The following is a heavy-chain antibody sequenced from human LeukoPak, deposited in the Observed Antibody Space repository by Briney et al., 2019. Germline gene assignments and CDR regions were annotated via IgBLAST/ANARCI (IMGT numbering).Heavy chain of an antibody. CDR2: ISGYNGNT. CDR1: GYTSTTYG. V-gene: IGHV1-18*01. Sequence: ASVKVSCKASGYTSTTYGINWVRQAPGQGLEWMGWISGYNGNTNYAQKLQGRVTMTTDTSTSTAYMELTSLRSDDTAVYYCAAASYGSGLFLIDPWGQGTLVTVSS. D-gene: IGHD3-10*01. J-gene: IGHJ5*02. CDR3: AAASYGSGLFLIDP.